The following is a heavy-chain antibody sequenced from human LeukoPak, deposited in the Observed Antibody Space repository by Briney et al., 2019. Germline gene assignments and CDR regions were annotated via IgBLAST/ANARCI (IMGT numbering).Heavy chain of an antibody. Sequence: PGGSLRLSCAASGFTFSSYAMHWVRQAPGKGLEWVSAISGSGGSTYYADSVKGRFTISRDNSKNTLYLQMNSLRAEDTAVYYCAKDRGIAAAGTLGMRYWGQGTLVTVSS. D-gene: IGHD6-13*01. CDR1: GFTFSSYA. J-gene: IGHJ4*02. CDR3: AKDRGIAAAGTLGMRY. CDR2: ISGSGGST. V-gene: IGHV3-23*01.